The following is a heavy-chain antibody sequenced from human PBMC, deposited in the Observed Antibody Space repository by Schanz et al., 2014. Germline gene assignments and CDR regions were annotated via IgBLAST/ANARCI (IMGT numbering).Heavy chain of an antibody. J-gene: IGHJ4*02. Sequence: QVQLVQSGAEVKKPGSSVKVSCKASGGTFSSFAIFWVRQAPGQGLEWMGTIIPILDITNYAQKFQGRVTITADKSTSTAYMELSNLRSEDTAVYYCARAGQDYFDSSGYATYYFGNWGQGTLVTVSS. V-gene: IGHV1-69*04. D-gene: IGHD3-22*01. CDR2: IIPILDIT. CDR1: GGTFSSFA. CDR3: ARAGQDYFDSSGYATYYFGN.